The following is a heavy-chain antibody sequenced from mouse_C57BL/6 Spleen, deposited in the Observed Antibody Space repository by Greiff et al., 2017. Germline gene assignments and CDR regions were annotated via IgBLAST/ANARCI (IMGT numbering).Heavy chain of an antibody. CDR3: ATIYYDYGYAMDY. Sequence: QVHVKQSGAELVKPGASVKMSCKASGYTFTTYPIEWMKQNHGKSLEWIGNFHPYNDDTKYNEKFKGKATLTVEKSSSTVYLELSRLTSDDSAVYYCATIYYDYGYAMDYWGQGTSVTVSS. CDR2: FHPYNDDT. D-gene: IGHD2-4*01. J-gene: IGHJ4*01. CDR1: GYTFTTYP. V-gene: IGHV1-47*01.